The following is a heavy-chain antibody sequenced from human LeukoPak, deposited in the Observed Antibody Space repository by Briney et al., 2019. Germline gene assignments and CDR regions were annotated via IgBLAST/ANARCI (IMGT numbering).Heavy chain of an antibody. CDR1: GLTVDNAW. D-gene: IGHD3-22*01. Sequence: KTGESLRLSCAVSGLTVDNAWMTWVRQAPGKGLEGLVRIKGKADGGTIDYAAPVNGRFTISRDYLQSRLFLHMDSLKIEDTGVYYCTTFYSYSSGQLDHWGQGTLVTVSS. CDR3: TTFYSYSSGQLDH. V-gene: IGHV3-15*01. J-gene: IGHJ4*02. CDR2: IKGKADGGTI.